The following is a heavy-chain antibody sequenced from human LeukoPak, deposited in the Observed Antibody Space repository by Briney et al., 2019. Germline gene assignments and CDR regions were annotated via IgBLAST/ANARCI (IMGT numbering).Heavy chain of an antibody. Sequence: SETLSLTCTVSGGSISSYYWSWIRQPAGKGQEWIGHIYTTGSTNYNPSLKSRVTMSVNTSKNQFSLKLSSVTAADTAVYYCARATLFGVVIIWGQGTLVTVSS. CDR1: GGSISSYY. CDR2: IYTTGST. CDR3: ARATLFGVVII. D-gene: IGHD3-3*01. V-gene: IGHV4-4*07. J-gene: IGHJ4*02.